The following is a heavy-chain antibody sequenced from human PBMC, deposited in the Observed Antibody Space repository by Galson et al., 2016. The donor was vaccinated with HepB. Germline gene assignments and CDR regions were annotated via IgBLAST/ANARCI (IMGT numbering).Heavy chain of an antibody. Sequence: CAISGDSVSNNIDGWNWIRQSPSRGLEWLGRTYYRSEWRQDYAPSVRSRISINPDTSKNQFSLHLTSVTPEDTAVYYCVKSIYLGRGFAAWGQGTLVTVSS. CDR3: VKSIYLGRGFAA. V-gene: IGHV6-1*01. J-gene: IGHJ4*02. CDR2: TYYRSEWRQ. D-gene: IGHD2-2*02. CDR1: GDSVSNNIDG.